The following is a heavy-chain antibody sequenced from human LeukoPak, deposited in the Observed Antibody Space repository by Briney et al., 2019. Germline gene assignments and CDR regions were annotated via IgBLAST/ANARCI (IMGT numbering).Heavy chain of an antibody. CDR1: GYTFTSYY. D-gene: IGHD3-22*01. J-gene: IGHJ3*02. CDR3: ARGRHYYDSSDYYYEGDAFDI. CDR2: INPIGGST. V-gene: IGHV1-46*01. Sequence: ASVTVSCKASGYTFTSYYMHWVRQAPGQGLEWMAIINPIGGSTTYAQNFQGRVTMTRDMSTSTVYMELSSLRSDDTAVYYCARGRHYYDSSDYYYEGDAFDIWGQGTMVTVSS.